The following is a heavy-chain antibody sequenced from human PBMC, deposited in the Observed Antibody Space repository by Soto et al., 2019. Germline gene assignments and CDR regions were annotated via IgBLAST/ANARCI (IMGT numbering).Heavy chain of an antibody. Sequence: QVQLQQWGAGLLKPSETLSLTCAVYGGSFSGYYWSWIRQPPGKGLEWIGEINHSGSTNYNPSLKSRFTISVDXXQXQXXLKLSSVTAADTAVYYCAREKATTMVRGVINWFDPWGQGTLVTVSS. CDR3: AREKATTMVRGVINWFDP. D-gene: IGHD3-10*01. CDR2: INHSGST. CDR1: GGSFSGYY. J-gene: IGHJ5*02. V-gene: IGHV4-34*01.